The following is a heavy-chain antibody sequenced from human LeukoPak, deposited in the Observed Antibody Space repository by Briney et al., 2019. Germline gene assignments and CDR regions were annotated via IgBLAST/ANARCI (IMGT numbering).Heavy chain of an antibody. CDR1: GFTFSSYC. CDR3: AKGKQQWLVYNWFDP. Sequence: PGRSLRLAWAASGFTFSSYCMHWVRQAPGKGLEWVAVISYDGSNKYYADSVKGRFTISRDNSKNTLYLQMNSLRAEDTAVYYCAKGKQQWLVYNWFDPWGQGTLVTVSS. CDR2: ISYDGSNK. V-gene: IGHV3-30*18. D-gene: IGHD6-19*01. J-gene: IGHJ5*02.